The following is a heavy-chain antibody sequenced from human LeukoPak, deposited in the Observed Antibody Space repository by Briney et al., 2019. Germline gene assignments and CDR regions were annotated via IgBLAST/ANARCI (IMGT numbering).Heavy chain of an antibody. D-gene: IGHD4-23*01. CDR2: ISSGGAPV. Sequence: GGSLRLSCAASGFTFSAYSMNWVRQAPGKGLEWVSHISSGGAPVFYADSVKGRFAISRDNGQNSLYLQMNSLRDGDTAMYYCARDNSGGFGDHVYAYDIWGQGTMVTVSS. V-gene: IGHV3-48*02. J-gene: IGHJ3*02. CDR3: ARDNSGGFGDHVYAYDI. CDR1: GFTFSAYS.